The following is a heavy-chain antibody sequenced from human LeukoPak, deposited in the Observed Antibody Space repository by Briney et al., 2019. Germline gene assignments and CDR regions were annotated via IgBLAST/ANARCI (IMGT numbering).Heavy chain of an antibody. CDR3: ARHLSGVTGYTYGRGIDY. CDR1: GFTFSSYE. CDR2: IKKDGSEK. J-gene: IGHJ4*02. D-gene: IGHD5-18*01. V-gene: IGHV3-7*01. Sequence: GGSLRLSCAASGFTFSSYEMNWVRQAPGKGLEWVANIKKDGSEKFYVDSVRGRFTISRDNAKTSLYLQMISLRAEDTAVYYCARHLSGVTGYTYGRGIDYWGQGTLVSVSS.